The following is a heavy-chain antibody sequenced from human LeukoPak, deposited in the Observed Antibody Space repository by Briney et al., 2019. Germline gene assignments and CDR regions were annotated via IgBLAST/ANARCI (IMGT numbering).Heavy chain of an antibody. CDR2: IYYSGST. J-gene: IGHJ3*02. D-gene: IGHD3-9*01. CDR3: ARGQLYYDILTGYSLSAFDI. Sequence: SETLSLTCTVSGGSISSSSYYWGWIRQPPGKGLEWIGSIYYSGSTNYNPSLKGRVTISVDTSKNQFSLKLSSVTAADTAVYYCARGQLYYDILTGYSLSAFDIWGQGTMVTVSS. CDR1: GGSISSSSYY. V-gene: IGHV4-39*07.